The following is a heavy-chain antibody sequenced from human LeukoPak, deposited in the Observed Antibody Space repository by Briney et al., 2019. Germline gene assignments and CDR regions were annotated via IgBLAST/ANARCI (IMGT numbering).Heavy chain of an antibody. D-gene: IGHD1-1*01. J-gene: IGHJ4*02. V-gene: IGHV3-74*01. CDR1: GFIFSRYW. CDR3: ARSRDNFLDY. CDR2: ISSDGSDA. Sequence: SGGSLRLSCAASGFIFSRYWMYWVRQVPGKGLVWVSRISSDGSDASYADSVEGRFAISRDSARNTLYLQMNSLRAEDTAVYYCARSRDNFLDYWGQGTLVTVSS.